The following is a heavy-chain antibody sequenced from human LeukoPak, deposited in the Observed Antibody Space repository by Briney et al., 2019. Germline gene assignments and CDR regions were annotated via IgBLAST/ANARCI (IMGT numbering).Heavy chain of an antibody. CDR3: AREVAVAGTYYDY. D-gene: IGHD6-19*01. V-gene: IGHV3-7*01. J-gene: IGHJ4*02. Sequence: PGGSLRLSCAASGFALSSHWMTWVRQVPGRGPEWVANVNRDGSETYYLDSVKGRFTISRDNAKNSLYLQMNSLRAEDTAVYYCAREVAVAGTYYDYWGQGTLVTVSS. CDR2: VNRDGSET. CDR1: GFALSSHW.